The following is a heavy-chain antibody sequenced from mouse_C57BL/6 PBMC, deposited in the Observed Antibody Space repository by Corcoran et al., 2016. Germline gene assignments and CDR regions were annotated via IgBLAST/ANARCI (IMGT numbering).Heavy chain of an antibody. CDR2: INTYSGVP. D-gene: IGHD1-1*01. J-gene: IGHJ4*01. Sequence: QIQLVQSGPELKKPGETVKISCKANGYTFKTYGMSWVKQAQGKGLKWKGWINTYSGVPTYADDFKGRFSFSLETSASTAYLQINNLKNEYTATYFCSRAYYGISYYALDYWGQGTSVTVSS. V-gene: IGHV9-3*01. CDR3: SRAYYGISYYALDY. CDR1: GYTFKTYG.